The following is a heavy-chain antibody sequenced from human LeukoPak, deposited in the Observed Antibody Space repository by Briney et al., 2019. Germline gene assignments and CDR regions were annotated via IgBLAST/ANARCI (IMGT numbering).Heavy chain of an antibody. J-gene: IGHJ6*02. V-gene: IGHV3-48*02. D-gene: IGHD6-13*01. CDR3: ARDRRYSSSWYTYYYYGMDV. Sequence: GGSLRLSCAASGFTFSSYSMTWVRQAPGKGLEWVSYISSSSSTIYYADSVKGRFTISRDNAKNSLYLQMNSLRDEDTAVYYCARDRRYSSSWYTYYYYGMDVWGQGTTVTVSS. CDR1: GFTFSSYS. CDR2: ISSSSSTI.